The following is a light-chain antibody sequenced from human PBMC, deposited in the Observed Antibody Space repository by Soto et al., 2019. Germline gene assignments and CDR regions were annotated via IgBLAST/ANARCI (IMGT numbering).Light chain of an antibody. Sequence: QSALAQPASVSGSPGQSITISCTATSSDVGGYNYVSWYQQHPGKAPKLMIYEVSNRPSGVSNRFSGSKSGNTASLTISGLQAADEADYYCSSYTSSSTLDVFGNGTKVTVL. CDR3: SSYTSSSTLDV. V-gene: IGLV2-14*01. CDR1: SSDVGGYNY. CDR2: EVS. J-gene: IGLJ1*01.